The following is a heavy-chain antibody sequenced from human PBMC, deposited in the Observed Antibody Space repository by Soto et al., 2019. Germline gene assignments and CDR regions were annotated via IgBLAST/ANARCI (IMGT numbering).Heavy chain of an antibody. CDR1: GYNFMKYG. Sequence: RASVKVSCKGFGYNFMKYGINWVRQAPGQGLEWVGWISPYSGYTHSAQKFHGRLTLTTDTAASTAYMELEVLRSAASALYYCAQKDTALIESDQPSRVGYWGHVCRFTGSS. CDR2: ISPYSGYT. D-gene: IGHD2-21*02. V-gene: IGHV1-18*01. CDR3: AQKDTALIESDQPSRVGY. J-gene: IGHJ4*03.